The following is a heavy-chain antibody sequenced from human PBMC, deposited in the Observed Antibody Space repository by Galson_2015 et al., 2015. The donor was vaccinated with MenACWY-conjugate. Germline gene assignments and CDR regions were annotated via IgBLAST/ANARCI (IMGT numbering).Heavy chain of an antibody. V-gene: IGHV3-74*01. CDR1: GFIFNTYW. D-gene: IGHD3-10*01. CDR2: INPGGSST. CDR3: AREEWRSGSGSYNSY. J-gene: IGHJ4*02. Sequence: SLRLSCAASGFIFNTYWMHWVRHAPGKGLVWVSCINPGGSSTTYADSVKDRFTISRDNAKNTLYLQMNSLRPEDTAVFYCAREEWRSGSGSYNSYWGQGTLVTVSS.